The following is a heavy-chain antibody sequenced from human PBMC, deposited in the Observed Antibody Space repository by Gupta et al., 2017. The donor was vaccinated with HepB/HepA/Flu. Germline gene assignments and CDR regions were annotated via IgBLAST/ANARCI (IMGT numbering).Heavy chain of an antibody. CDR3: ARQGSEEAFDI. CDR2: MFYSGST. CDR1: GGSISSFY. V-gene: IGHV4-59*08. Sequence: QESGPGQVKPSETLSLTCTVSGGSISSFYWSWIRQPPGKGLEWIGYMFYSGSTNSSPSLKSRVTISVDTSRNQFSLKLSSVTAADTAVYYCARQGSEEAFDIWGQGTMVTVSS. J-gene: IGHJ3*02. D-gene: IGHD6-25*01.